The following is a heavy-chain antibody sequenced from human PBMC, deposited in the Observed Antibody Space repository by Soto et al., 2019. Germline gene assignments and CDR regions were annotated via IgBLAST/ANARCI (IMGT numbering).Heavy chain of an antibody. CDR3: ARLPDPAWFDP. V-gene: IGHV4-61*01. CDR2: IYDSGST. Sequence: LTRTFSLWSESSGIDYGRSLRQPPGKGLEWIGYIYDSGSTNYNPPLKSRVTISVDTSKDQFSLKLSSVTAADASVYYCARLPDPAWFDPWGQGTLVTVSS. CDR1: LWSESSGIDY. J-gene: IGHJ5*02.